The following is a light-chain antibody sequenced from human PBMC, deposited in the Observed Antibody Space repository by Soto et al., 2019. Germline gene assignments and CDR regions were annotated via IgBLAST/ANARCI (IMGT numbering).Light chain of an antibody. J-gene: IGLJ1*01. CDR2: AVS. CDR1: SSDVGSYDH. CDR3: ISYTGSSTSYV. V-gene: IGLV2-14*01. Sequence: QSVLTHPASVSGSPGQSITISCSGTSSDVGSYDHVAWYQQFPGKTPKLMIYAVSHRPPGVSNRFSGSQSGNTASLTISGLQAEDEADYYCISYTGSSTSYVFGPGTKVTVL.